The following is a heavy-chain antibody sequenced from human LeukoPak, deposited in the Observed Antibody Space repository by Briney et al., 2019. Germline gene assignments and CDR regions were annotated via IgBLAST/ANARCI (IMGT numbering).Heavy chain of an antibody. V-gene: IGHV4-59*08. Sequence: LGTLCLSCAVSGVSISIDYRSSIRERPGKGLEWIGYIYYSGSTNYNPSLKSRVTISVDTSKNQFSLKLSSVTAADTAVYYCARTGLWFGEAVGYFDYWGQGTLVTVSS. CDR1: GVSISIDY. CDR3: ARTGLWFGEAVGYFDY. D-gene: IGHD3-10*01. CDR2: IYYSGST. J-gene: IGHJ4*02.